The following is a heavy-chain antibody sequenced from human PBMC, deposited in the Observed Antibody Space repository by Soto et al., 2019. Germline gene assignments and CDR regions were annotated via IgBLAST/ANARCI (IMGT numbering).Heavy chain of an antibody. Sequence: EVHLLESGGGLVQPGGSLRLSCAASGFTFSSYAMSWVRQAPGKGLEWVSTISGSGGSTYYADSVKSRFTISSDNSKNTLSLQMDSLRAENTAVYYCAKDRRAPMTTVTTGDYWGQGTLVTVSS. CDR1: GFTFSSYA. V-gene: IGHV3-23*01. D-gene: IGHD4-17*01. CDR2: ISGSGGST. CDR3: AKDRRAPMTTVTTGDY. J-gene: IGHJ4*02.